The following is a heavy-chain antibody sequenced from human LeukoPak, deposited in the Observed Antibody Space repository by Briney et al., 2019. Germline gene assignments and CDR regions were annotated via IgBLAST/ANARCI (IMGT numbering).Heavy chain of an antibody. CDR3: ARDLTLGYRIFDY. V-gene: IGHV7-4-1*02. J-gene: IGHJ4*02. CDR1: GGTFSSYA. CDR2: INTNTGNP. D-gene: IGHD1-14*01. Sequence: ASVKVSCKASGGTFSSYAISWVRQAPGQGLEWMGWINTNTGNPTYAQGFTGRFVFSLDTSVSTAYLQISSLKAEDTAVYYCARDLTLGYRIFDYWGQGTLVTVSS.